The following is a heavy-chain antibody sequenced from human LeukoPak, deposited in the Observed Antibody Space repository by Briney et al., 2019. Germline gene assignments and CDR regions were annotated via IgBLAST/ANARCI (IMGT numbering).Heavy chain of an antibody. J-gene: IGHJ4*02. V-gene: IGHV3-9*01. CDR1: GFTFDDYA. D-gene: IGHD1-7*01. Sequence: SLRLSCAASGFTFDDYAMHWVRQAPGKGLEWVSGISWNSGSIGYADSVKGRFTISRDNAKNSLYLQMNSLRAEDTALYYCAKLWNYGGLDYWGQGTLVTVSS. CDR2: ISWNSGSI. CDR3: AKLWNYGGLDY.